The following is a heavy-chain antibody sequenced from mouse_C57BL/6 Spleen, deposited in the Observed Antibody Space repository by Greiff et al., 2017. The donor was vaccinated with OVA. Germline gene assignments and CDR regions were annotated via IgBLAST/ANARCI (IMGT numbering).Heavy chain of an antibody. V-gene: IGHV5-17*01. CDR2: ISSGSSTI. Sequence: DVKLVESGGGLVKPGGSLKLSCAASGFTFSDYGMHWVRQAPEKGLEWVAYISSGSSTIYYADTVKGRFTISRDNAKHTLFLQMTSLRAEDTAMYYCARPYWDYYAMDYWGQGTSVTVSS. CDR1: GFTFSDYG. D-gene: IGHD4-1*01. CDR3: ARPYWDYYAMDY. J-gene: IGHJ4*01.